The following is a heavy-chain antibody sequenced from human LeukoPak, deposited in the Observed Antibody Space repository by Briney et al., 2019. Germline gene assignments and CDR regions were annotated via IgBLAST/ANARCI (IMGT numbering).Heavy chain of an antibody. V-gene: IGHV3-48*03. CDR2: ISSSGSTI. D-gene: IGHD2-21*02. CDR1: GFTFSGYE. Sequence: GGSLRLSCAASGFTFSGYEMNWVRQAPGKGLEWVSYISSSGSTIYYADSVKGRFTISRDNAKNSLYLQMNSLRAEDTAVYYCAKVRLAYCGGDCYSDAFDIWGQGTMVTVSS. CDR3: AKVRLAYCGGDCYSDAFDI. J-gene: IGHJ3*02.